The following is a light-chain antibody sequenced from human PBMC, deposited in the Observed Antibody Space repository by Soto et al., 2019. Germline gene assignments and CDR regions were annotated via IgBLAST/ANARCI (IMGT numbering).Light chain of an antibody. CDR1: SSDVGGYNY. Sequence: QSALTQPASVSGSPGQSITISCTGTSSDVGGYNYVSWYQQHPGKAPKLMIYEVSKRPLGVPDRFSGSKSGSTASLTVSGLQAEDEADYYCNSYAGSNNLVFGGGTKLTVL. CDR3: NSYAGSNNLV. V-gene: IGLV2-8*01. J-gene: IGLJ2*01. CDR2: EVS.